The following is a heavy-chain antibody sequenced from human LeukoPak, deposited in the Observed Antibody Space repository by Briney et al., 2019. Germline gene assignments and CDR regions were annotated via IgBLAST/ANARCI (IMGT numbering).Heavy chain of an antibody. Sequence: GGSLRLSCAASGFTFSNHWLHWVRQAPGKGLVWVSRINSDGISTIYADSVKGRFTISRDNAKSTVYLQMNSLRAEDTAVYYCARTGTGGDLDIWGQGTMVTVSS. V-gene: IGHV3-74*01. CDR3: ARTGTGGDLDI. D-gene: IGHD2-8*02. CDR1: GFTFSNHW. CDR2: INSDGIST. J-gene: IGHJ3*02.